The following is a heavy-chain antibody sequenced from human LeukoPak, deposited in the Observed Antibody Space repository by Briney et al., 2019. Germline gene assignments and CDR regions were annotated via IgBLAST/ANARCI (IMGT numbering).Heavy chain of an antibody. D-gene: IGHD6-19*01. CDR2: INSDVSST. J-gene: IGHJ4*02. Sequence: GGSLRLSCAASGFTFSTYWMHWVRKAPGKGLVWVSRINSDVSSTSYADSVKGRFTISRDNAKNTLYLQMSSLRAEDTAVYYCARANTGWSEFDYWGQGTPVTVSS. CDR1: GFTFSTYW. CDR3: ARANTGWSEFDY. V-gene: IGHV3-74*01.